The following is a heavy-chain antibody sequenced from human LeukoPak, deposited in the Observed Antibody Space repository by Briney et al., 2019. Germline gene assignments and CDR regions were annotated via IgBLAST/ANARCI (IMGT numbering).Heavy chain of an antibody. CDR2: ISSSSSYV. Sequence: PGGSLRLSXAASGFTFSSYSMNWVRQAPGKGLEWASSISSSSSYVYYADSVKGRFTISRDNAKNSLYLQMNSLRAEDTAVYYCARGVRDFDYWGQGTLVTVSA. V-gene: IGHV3-21*01. CDR1: GFTFSSYS. J-gene: IGHJ4*02. CDR3: ARGVRDFDY. D-gene: IGHD3-3*01.